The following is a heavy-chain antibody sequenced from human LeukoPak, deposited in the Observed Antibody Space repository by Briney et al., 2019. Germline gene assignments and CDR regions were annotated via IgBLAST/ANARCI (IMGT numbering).Heavy chain of an antibody. V-gene: IGHV3-23*01. J-gene: IGHJ3*02. CDR1: GFTFSSYA. D-gene: IGHD3-16*02. CDR2: ISGSGGST. CDR3: AKDLGSSGYYDYVWGSYRHDAFDI. Sequence: PGGSLRLSCAASGFTFSSYAMSWVRQAPGKGLEWVSAISGSGGSTYYADSVKGRFTISRDNSKNTLYLQMNSLRAEDTAVYYCAKDLGSSGYYDYVWGSYRHDAFDIWGQGTMVTVSS.